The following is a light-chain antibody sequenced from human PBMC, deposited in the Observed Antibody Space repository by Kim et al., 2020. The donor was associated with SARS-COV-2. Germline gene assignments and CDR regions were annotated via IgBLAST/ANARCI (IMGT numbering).Light chain of an antibody. J-gene: IGLJ3*02. V-gene: IGLV10-54*01. CDR1: SDNVGNQG. Sequence: LTQPPSVSKALRQTATLTCTGNSDNVGNQGAAWLQHHQGHPPKLLSSRNNNRPSGISERLSASRSGNTASLTITGLQPEDEADYYCLAWDSSLAAWVFGGGTQLTVL. CDR2: RNN. CDR3: LAWDSSLAAWV.